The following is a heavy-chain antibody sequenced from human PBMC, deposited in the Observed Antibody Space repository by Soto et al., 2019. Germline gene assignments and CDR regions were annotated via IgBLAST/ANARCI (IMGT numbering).Heavy chain of an antibody. CDR2: ISSSSSTI. D-gene: IGHD3-3*01. Sequence: PGGSLRLSCAASGFTFSCYSMNWVRKAPGKGLEWVSYISSSSSTIYYADSVKGRFTISRDNAKNSLYLQMNSLRDEDTAVYYCATLYYDFWSGYPADYWGQGTLVTVSS. CDR1: GFTFSCYS. J-gene: IGHJ4*02. CDR3: ATLYYDFWSGYPADY. V-gene: IGHV3-48*02.